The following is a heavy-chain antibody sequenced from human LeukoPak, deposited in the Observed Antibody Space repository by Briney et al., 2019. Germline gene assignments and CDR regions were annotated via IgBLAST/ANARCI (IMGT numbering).Heavy chain of an antibody. CDR1: GFTFSSYG. V-gene: IGHV3-33*01. CDR2: IGYDGSNK. D-gene: IGHD6-19*01. CDR3: ARGLRTVAGTSDYFDY. Sequence: GGSLSLSCAASGFTFSSYGMHGVRQAPGKGREWGAVIGYDGSNKYYADSVKGRFTISRDNSKNTLYLQMNSLRAEDTAVYYCARGLRTVAGTSDYFDYWGQGTLVTVPS. J-gene: IGHJ4*02.